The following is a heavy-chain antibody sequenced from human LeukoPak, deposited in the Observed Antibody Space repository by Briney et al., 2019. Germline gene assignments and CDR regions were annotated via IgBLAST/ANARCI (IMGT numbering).Heavy chain of an antibody. Sequence: GGSLRLSCAASGFTVSSNYMSWVRQAPGKGLEWVSVIYSGGSTYYADSAKGRFTISRDNSKNTLYLQMNSLRAEDTAVYYCARDVFPDYYGSSGSEGPRSYWGQGTLVTVSS. CDR1: GFTVSSNY. J-gene: IGHJ4*02. CDR2: IYSGGST. CDR3: ARDVFPDYYGSSGSEGPRSY. V-gene: IGHV3-53*01. D-gene: IGHD3-22*01.